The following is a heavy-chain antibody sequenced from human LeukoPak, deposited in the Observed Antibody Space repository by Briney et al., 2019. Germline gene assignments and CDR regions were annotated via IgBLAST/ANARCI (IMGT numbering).Heavy chain of an antibody. D-gene: IGHD3-22*01. J-gene: IGHJ4*02. CDR3: ASEVGYYDSSGKDY. CDR1: GFTFSSYS. Sequence: PGGSLRLSCAASGFTFSSYSMNWVRQAPGKGLEWVSSISSSSSYIYYADSGKGRLNLSGDNAKNSLYLQMNSLRAEDTAVYYCASEVGYYDSSGKDYWGQGTLVTVSS. V-gene: IGHV3-21*01. CDR2: ISSSSSYI.